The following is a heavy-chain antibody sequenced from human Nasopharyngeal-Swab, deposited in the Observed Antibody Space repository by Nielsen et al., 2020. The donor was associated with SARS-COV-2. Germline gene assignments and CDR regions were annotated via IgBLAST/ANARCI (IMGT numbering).Heavy chain of an antibody. CDR1: GGSTSSGGYY. CDR3: ARCGGTSCLI. D-gene: IGHD2-2*01. Sequence: SETLSLTCTVSGGSTSSGGYYGSWIRQHPGKGRECIGYIYYSGSTYYNPYLKSRVTISVDTSKNKFSLKLSSVTAADTAVYYCARCGGTSCLIWGQGTLVTVSS. J-gene: IGHJ4*02. V-gene: IGHV4-31*03. CDR2: IYYSGST.